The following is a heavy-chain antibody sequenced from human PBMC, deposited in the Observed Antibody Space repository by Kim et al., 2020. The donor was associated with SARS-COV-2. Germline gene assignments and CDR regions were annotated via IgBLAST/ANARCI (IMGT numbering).Heavy chain of an antibody. V-gene: IGHV1-2*02. J-gene: IGHJ4*02. Sequence: GTNYAQKFQGRVTMTRDTSISTAYMELSRLRSDDTAVYYCARAIVRSIDYWGQGTLVTVSS. D-gene: IGHD2-21*01. CDR3: ARAIVRSIDY. CDR2: GT.